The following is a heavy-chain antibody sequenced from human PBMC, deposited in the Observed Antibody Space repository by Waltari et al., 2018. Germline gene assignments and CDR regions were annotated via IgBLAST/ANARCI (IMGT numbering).Heavy chain of an antibody. Sequence: QVQLEESGGGVVQPGRSLRLSCAASGFYFSSYGVHWVRQAPGKGLEWVAVIGYDGSLKYYADSVRGRFTISRDNSKNTLFLEMNSLRGEDTAVYYCAKENNDLLCDSWGQGTQVTVSS. CDR1: GFYFSSYG. V-gene: IGHV3-30*18. J-gene: IGHJ5*01. CDR3: AKENNDLLCDS. CDR2: IGYDGSLK. D-gene: IGHD2-15*01.